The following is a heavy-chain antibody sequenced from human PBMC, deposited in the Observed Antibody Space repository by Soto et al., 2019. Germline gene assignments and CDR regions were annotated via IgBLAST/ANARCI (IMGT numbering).Heavy chain of an antibody. V-gene: IGHV4-4*02. D-gene: IGHD6-13*01. CDR1: GGSISSSNW. CDR3: ARVSDSSSWSFDY. J-gene: IGHJ4*02. Sequence: SETLSLTCAVSGGSISSSNWWSWVRQPPGKGLEWIGEIYHSGSTNYNPSLKSRVTISVDKSKNQFSLKLSSVTAADTAVYYCARVSDSSSWSFDYWGQGTLVTVSS. CDR2: IYHSGST.